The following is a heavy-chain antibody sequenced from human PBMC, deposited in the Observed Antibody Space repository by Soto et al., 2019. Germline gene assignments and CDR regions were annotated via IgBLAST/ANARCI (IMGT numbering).Heavy chain of an antibody. CDR1: GYTFSSYG. CDR3: ARGGYYDSSGSRNYHYYGMDV. CDR2: ISPYDDDT. D-gene: IGHD3-22*01. Sequence: QAQLVQSEPEVKKPGASVKVSCKASGYTFSSYGISWVRQAPGQGLEWLGWISPYDDDTKYAQNLQGRVRMTTDTSTRTVYMDLRSLRSDDTAIYYCARGGYYDSSGSRNYHYYGMDVWGQGTTVTVSS. V-gene: IGHV1-18*01. J-gene: IGHJ6*02.